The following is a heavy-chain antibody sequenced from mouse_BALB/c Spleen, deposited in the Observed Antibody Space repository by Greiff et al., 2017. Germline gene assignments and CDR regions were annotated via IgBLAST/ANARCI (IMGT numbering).Heavy chain of an antibody. CDR2: INSNGGST. CDR3: ARIYYPTTVAMDY. V-gene: IGHV5-6-3*01. J-gene: IGHJ4*01. CDR1: GFTFSSYG. Sequence: EVHLVESGGGLVQPGGSLKLSCAASGFTFSSYGMSWVRQTPDKRLELVATINSNGGSTYYPDSVKGRFTISRDNAKNTLYLQMSSLKSEDTAMYYCARIYYPTTVAMDYWGQGTSVTVSS. D-gene: IGHD2-1*01.